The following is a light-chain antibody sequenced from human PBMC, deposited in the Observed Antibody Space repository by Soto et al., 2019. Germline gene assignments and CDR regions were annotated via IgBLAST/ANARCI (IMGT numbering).Light chain of an antibody. CDR1: SSDVGGYDF. Sequence: QPVLTQPRSVSGSPGQSVTLSCTGTSSDVGGYDFVSWYQQHPGKPPKLMIYDVTKRPSGVPDRFSGSKSGNSASLTISGLQAEDEADYYCSSYAGSYILGVFGGGTKLTVL. CDR2: DVT. CDR3: SSYAGSYILGV. V-gene: IGLV2-11*01. J-gene: IGLJ3*02.